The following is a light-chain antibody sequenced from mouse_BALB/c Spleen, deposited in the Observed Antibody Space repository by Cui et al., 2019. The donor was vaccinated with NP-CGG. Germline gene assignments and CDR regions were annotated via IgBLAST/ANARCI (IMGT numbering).Light chain of an antibody. J-gene: IGLJ1*01. CDR2: GTN. Sequence: QAVVTQESALPTSPGETVTLTCRPHPGAVTTSNYANWVQEKPDHLFTGLIGGTNNRAPGVPARFSGSLIGDKAGLTITGAQTEDEAIYFCALWYSNHWVFGGGTKLTVL. CDR1: PGAVTTSNY. V-gene: IGLV1*01. CDR3: ALWYSNHWV.